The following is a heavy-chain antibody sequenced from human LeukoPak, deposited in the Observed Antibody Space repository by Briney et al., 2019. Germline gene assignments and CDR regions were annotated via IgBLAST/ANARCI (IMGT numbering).Heavy chain of an antibody. V-gene: IGHV1-2*02. Sequence: ASVKVSCKASGYPFTGYYLHWVRQAPGQGLEWMGWINPNSGFTNYAQKFQGRVTMTRDTSISTAYMELSRLRSEDTAVFYCAKRPGYCRGETCFGYGYYFDTWGQGTLVTVSS. CDR1: GYPFTGYY. J-gene: IGHJ1*01. D-gene: IGHD2-15*01. CDR2: INPNSGFT. CDR3: AKRPGYCRGETCFGYGYYFDT.